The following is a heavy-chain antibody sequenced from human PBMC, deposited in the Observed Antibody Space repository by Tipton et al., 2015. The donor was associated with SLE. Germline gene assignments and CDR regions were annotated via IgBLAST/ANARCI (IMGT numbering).Heavy chain of an antibody. CDR2: ISAYNGNT. J-gene: IGHJ6*02. D-gene: IGHD5-18*01. CDR3: QRDEVELQGYSYTYYYGMDV. Sequence: QLVQSGAEVKKPGASVKVSCKASGYTFTSYGISWVRQAPGQGLEWMGWISAYNGNTNYAQKLQGRVTMTTDTSTSTAYMELRSLRSDDTAVYYCQRDEVELQGYSYTYYYGMDVWGQGTTVTVSS. V-gene: IGHV1-18*01. CDR1: GYTFTSYG.